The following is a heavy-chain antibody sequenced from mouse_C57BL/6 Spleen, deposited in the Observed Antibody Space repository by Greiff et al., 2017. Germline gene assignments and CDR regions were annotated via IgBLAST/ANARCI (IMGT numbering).Heavy chain of an antibody. J-gene: IGHJ2*01. Sequence: QVQLQQPGAELVKPGASVKVSCKASGYTFTSYWMHWVKQRPGQGLEWIGRIHPSDSDTNYNQKFKGKATLTVDKSSSTAYMQLSSLTSEDSAVYYCAQSRITTVVATNYFDYWGQGTTLTVSS. D-gene: IGHD1-1*01. CDR3: AQSRITTVVATNYFDY. CDR1: GYTFTSYW. CDR2: IHPSDSDT. V-gene: IGHV1-74*01.